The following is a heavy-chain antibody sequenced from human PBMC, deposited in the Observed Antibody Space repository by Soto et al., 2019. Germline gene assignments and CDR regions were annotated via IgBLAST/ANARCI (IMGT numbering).Heavy chain of an antibody. CDR1: GGSFSGYY. Sequence: SETLSLTCAVYGGSFSGYYWSWIRQPPGKGLEWIGEINHSGSTNYNPSLKSRVTISVDTSKNQFSLKLSSVTAADTAVYYCARVPLKTGYDSSGYYFDYWGQGTLVTVSS. V-gene: IGHV4-34*01. J-gene: IGHJ4*02. CDR2: INHSGST. CDR3: ARVPLKTGYDSSGYYFDY. D-gene: IGHD3-22*01.